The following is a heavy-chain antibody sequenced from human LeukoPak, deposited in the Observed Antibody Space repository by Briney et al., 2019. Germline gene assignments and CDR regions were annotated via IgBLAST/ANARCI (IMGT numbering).Heavy chain of an antibody. CDR3: ARGEGAAPFYYYMDV. CDR1: GGSFSGYY. J-gene: IGHJ6*03. CDR2: INHSGST. D-gene: IGHD6-13*01. Sequence: SETLSLTCAVYGGSFSGYYWSWIRQPPGKGLEWIGEINHSGSTNYNPSLKSRVTISVDTSKNQFSLKLSSVTAADTAVYYCARGEGAAPFYYYMDVWGKGTTVTVSS. V-gene: IGHV4-34*01.